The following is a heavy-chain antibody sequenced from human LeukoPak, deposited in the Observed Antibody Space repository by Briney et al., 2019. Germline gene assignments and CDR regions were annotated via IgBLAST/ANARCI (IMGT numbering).Heavy chain of an antibody. J-gene: IGHJ4*02. Sequence: PGRSLRLSRTASGFTFSSYAMSWVRQAPGKGLEWVSAITDSGGSTSYADSVRGRFTISRDNSKNTLYLQMNSLRAEDTAVYYCARGRLGEYIAEYIDYWGQGTLVTVSS. CDR1: GFTFSSYA. V-gene: IGHV3-23*01. D-gene: IGHD4-17*01. CDR2: ITDSGGST. CDR3: ARGRLGEYIAEYIDY.